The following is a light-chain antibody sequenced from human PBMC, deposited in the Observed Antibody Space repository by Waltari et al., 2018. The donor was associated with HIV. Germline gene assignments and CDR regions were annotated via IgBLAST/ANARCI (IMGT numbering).Light chain of an antibody. CDR1: KIGKQS. CDR3: QVWDSSSDLVV. J-gene: IGLJ2*01. Sequence: SYVLTQPPSVSVAPGQTARIPCGGNKIGKQSVHWYQQKPGQAPVLVVNDDSDRPSGIPELFSGANSGNTATLTSSRVEAGDEADYFCQVWDSSSDLVVFGGGTKLTVL. CDR2: DDS. V-gene: IGLV3-21*02.